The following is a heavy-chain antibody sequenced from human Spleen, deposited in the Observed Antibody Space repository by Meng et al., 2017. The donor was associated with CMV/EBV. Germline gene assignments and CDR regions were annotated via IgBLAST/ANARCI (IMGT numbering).Heavy chain of an antibody. V-gene: IGHV3-11*01. CDR2: INYSGKTI. J-gene: IGHJ6*02. D-gene: IGHD1-14*01. CDR3: ARDLVPGIYGMDV. Sequence: GGSLRLSCTVSGGSITSYDYCWTWIRQPPGKGLEWISHINYSGKTIYYADSVKGRFTISRDNAKNSLYLQMNSLRAEDTAVYYCARDLVPGIYGMDVWGQGTTVTVSS. CDR1: GGSITSYDYC.